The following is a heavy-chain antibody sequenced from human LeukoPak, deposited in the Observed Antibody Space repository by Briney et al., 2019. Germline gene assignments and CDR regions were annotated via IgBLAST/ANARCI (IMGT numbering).Heavy chain of an antibody. Sequence: GAPVKVSCKASRYTFTSYGISWVRQSPGQRLECMGWISAYNGNKNYAQKLQGRVTMTTDTATSTAYMELRSLRSDDTAVYYCAKVIILEYYYYDISGSGPFDYWGQGTLVTVSS. CDR1: RYTFTSYG. J-gene: IGHJ4*02. CDR3: AKVIILEYYYYDISGSGPFDY. D-gene: IGHD3-22*01. V-gene: IGHV1-18*01. CDR2: ISAYNGNK.